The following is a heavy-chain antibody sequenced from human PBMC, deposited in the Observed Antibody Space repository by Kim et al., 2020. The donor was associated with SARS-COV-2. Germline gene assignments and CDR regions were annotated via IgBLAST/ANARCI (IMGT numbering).Heavy chain of an antibody. D-gene: IGHD2-8*01. CDR2: ISSRSGTI. J-gene: IGHJ6*02. V-gene: IGHV3-11*01. CDR3: ARTDPTQFVYYGMDV. Sequence: GGSLRLSCTGSGFTFSDYYLTWILRAPGKGLEWIAYISSRSGTIDYADSVKGRFTISRDNAKSYVDLQMNSLRVEDTAVYYCARTDPTQFVYYGMDVWGQGTTVIVSS. CDR1: GFTFSDYY.